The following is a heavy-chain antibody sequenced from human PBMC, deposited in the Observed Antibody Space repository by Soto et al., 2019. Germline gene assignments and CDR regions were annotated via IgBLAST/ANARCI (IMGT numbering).Heavy chain of an antibody. CDR1: GFTFSSYA. D-gene: IGHD6-19*01. V-gene: IGHV3-23*01. CDR3: AKDLLWRLVLDY. J-gene: IGHJ4*02. Sequence: EVQLLESGGGLVQPGGSLRLSCAASGFTFSSYAMSWVRQAPGKGLEWVSAISGSGGSTYYADSVKGRFTISRDNSKNTLYLQMNSLGAEDTAVYYCAKDLLWRLVLDYWGQGTLVTVSS. CDR2: ISGSGGST.